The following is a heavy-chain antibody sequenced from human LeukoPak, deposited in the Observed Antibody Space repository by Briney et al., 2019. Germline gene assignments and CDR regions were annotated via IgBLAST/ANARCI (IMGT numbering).Heavy chain of an antibody. J-gene: IGHJ4*02. CDR2: ISGSGGST. D-gene: IGHD3-16*02. Sequence: PGGSLRLSCAASGFTFSSYAINWVRQAPGKGLEWVSAISGSGGSTYYADSVKGRFTISRDNSKNTLYLQMNSLRAEDTAVYYCAKGSHYVWGSYRYPRGYFDYWGQGTLVTVSS. CDR3: AKGSHYVWGSYRYPRGYFDY. V-gene: IGHV3-23*01. CDR1: GFTFSSYA.